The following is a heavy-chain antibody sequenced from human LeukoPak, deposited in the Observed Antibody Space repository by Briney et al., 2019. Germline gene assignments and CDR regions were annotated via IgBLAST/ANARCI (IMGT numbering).Heavy chain of an antibody. CDR2: IYYSGST. CDR3: ARAGPAGNDAFDI. J-gene: IGHJ3*02. CDR1: GGSISSYY. V-gene: IGHV4-59*01. D-gene: IGHD3-10*01. Sequence: SETLSLTCTVSGGSISSYYWSWIRQPPGKGLEWMGYIYYSGSTNYNPSLKSRVTISVDTSKNQFSLKLSSVTAADTAVYYCARAGPAGNDAFDIWGQGTMVTVSS.